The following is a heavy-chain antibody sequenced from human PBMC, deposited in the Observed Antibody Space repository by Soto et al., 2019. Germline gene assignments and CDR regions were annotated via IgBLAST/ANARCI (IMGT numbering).Heavy chain of an antibody. CDR1: GFSFSSYG. J-gene: IGHJ4*02. D-gene: IGHD3-10*01. Sequence: GGSLRLSCAASGFSFSSYGMSWVRQAPGKGLEWVSAISGSGGSAYYADSVKGRFTISRDNSKNTLYLQMNTLRAEDTAVYYCAKARGLDGSGSYYNVVYWGQGTPVTVSS. V-gene: IGHV3-23*01. CDR2: ISGSGGSA. CDR3: AKARGLDGSGSYYNVVY.